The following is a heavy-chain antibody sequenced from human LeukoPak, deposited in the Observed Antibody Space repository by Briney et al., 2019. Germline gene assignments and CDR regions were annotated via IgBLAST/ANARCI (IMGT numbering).Heavy chain of an antibody. CDR1: GFTFRKHW. J-gene: IGHJ4*02. CDR3: ARDGGVRAVAVNY. D-gene: IGHD6-19*01. Sequence: HPGGSLRLSCTAAGFTFRKHWMSWVRQAIGKGLECVAKIKEDGSEKHYVDSVKGRFTISRDNAKNSLYLQMNSLRVEDTAVYYCARDGGVRAVAVNYWGQGILVTVSS. CDR2: IKEDGSEK. V-gene: IGHV3-7*01.